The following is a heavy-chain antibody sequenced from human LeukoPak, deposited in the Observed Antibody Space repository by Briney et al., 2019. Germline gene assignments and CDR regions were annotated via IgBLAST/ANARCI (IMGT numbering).Heavy chain of an antibody. CDR3: AKGSIAAAGTVGYFDY. D-gene: IGHD6-13*01. CDR2: ISSSSSTI. J-gene: IGHJ4*02. V-gene: IGHV3-48*04. Sequence: GGSLRLSCAASGFTFSSYSMNWVRQAPGKGLEWVSYISSSSSTIYYADSVKGRFTISRDNAKNSLYLQMNSLRAEDTALYYCAKGSIAAAGTVGYFDYWGQGTLVTVSS. CDR1: GFTFSSYS.